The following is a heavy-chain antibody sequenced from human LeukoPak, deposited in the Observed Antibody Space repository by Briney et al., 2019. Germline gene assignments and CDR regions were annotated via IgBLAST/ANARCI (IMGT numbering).Heavy chain of an antibody. CDR1: GGSFSGYY. CDR2: INHSAST. CDR3: ARGIAVAKIYYYYYYMDV. Sequence: SETLSLTCAVYGGSFSGYYWSWIRQPPGKGLEWIGEINHSASTNYNPSLKSRVTISVDTSKNQFSLKLSSVTAADTAVHYCARGIAVAKIYYYYYYMDVWGKGTTVTVSS. J-gene: IGHJ6*03. V-gene: IGHV4-34*01. D-gene: IGHD6-19*01.